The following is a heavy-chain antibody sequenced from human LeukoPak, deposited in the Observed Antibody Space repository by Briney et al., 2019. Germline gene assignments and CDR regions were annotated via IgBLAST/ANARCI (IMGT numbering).Heavy chain of an antibody. D-gene: IGHD3-10*01. CDR3: ARSRGLSYYGSGSYYTWFDY. Sequence: PGGSLRLSCAASGIAFSSYWMHWVRQAPGKGLEWVSVIYSGGSTYYADSVKGRFTISRDNSKNTLYLQMNSLRAEDTAVYYCARSRGLSYYGSGSYYTWFDYWGQGTLVTVSS. CDR2: IYSGGST. J-gene: IGHJ4*02. V-gene: IGHV3-53*01. CDR1: GIAFSSYW.